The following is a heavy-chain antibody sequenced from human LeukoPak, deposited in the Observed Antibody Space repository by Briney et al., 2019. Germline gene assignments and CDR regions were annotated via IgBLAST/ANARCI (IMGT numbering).Heavy chain of an antibody. CDR3: ARVRYSYGSNAFDI. D-gene: IGHD5-18*01. CDR1: DYTFTSYG. J-gene: IGHJ3*02. V-gene: IGHV1-18*01. Sequence: GASVKVSCKASDYTFTSYGISWVRQAPGQGLEWMGWISAYNGNTNYAQKLQGRVTMTTDTSTSTAYMELRSLRSDDTAVYYCARVRYSYGSNAFDIWGQGAMVTVSS. CDR2: ISAYNGNT.